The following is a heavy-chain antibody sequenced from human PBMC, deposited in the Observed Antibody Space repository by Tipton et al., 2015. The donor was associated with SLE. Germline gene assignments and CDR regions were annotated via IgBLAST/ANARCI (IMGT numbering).Heavy chain of an antibody. J-gene: IGHJ3*02. Sequence: SLRLSCAASGFTFTNYWLHWVRQVPGKGLVWVSRINGDERGTTYADSVTGRFTISRDNAKNTLYLHMNSLRAEDTAVYYCARRKQNAMLQGVDDGFDIWGQGTMVTVSS. CDR1: GFTFTNYW. CDR3: ARRKQNAMLQGVDDGFDI. CDR2: INGDERGT. D-gene: IGHD3-10*01. V-gene: IGHV3-74*01.